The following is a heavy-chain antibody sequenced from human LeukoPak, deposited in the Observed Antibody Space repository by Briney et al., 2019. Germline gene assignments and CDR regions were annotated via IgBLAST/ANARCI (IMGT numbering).Heavy chain of an antibody. CDR1: GGSFSGYY. J-gene: IGHJ4*02. CDR2: INHSGST. CDR3: ARVGKTYYDFWSGYYGPWYFDY. V-gene: IGHV4-34*01. D-gene: IGHD3-3*01. Sequence: PSETLSLTCAVYGGSFSGYYWSWIRQPPGKWLEWIGEINHSGSTNYNPSLKSRVTISVDTSKNQFSLKLSSVTAADTAVYYCARVGKTYYDFWSGYYGPWYFDYWGQGTLVTVSS.